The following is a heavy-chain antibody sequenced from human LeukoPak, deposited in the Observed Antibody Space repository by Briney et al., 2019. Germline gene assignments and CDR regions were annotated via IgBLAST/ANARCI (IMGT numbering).Heavy chain of an antibody. J-gene: IGHJ6*02. CDR1: GFTFSSYS. V-gene: IGHV3-21*01. CDR2: ISSSSSYI. D-gene: IGHD3-3*01. CDR3: ARTLIYYDFWSGYSPSLGMDV. Sequence: GGSLRLSCAAYGFTFSSYSMNWVRQAQGKGLEWVSSISSSSSYIYYADSVKGRFTISRDNAKNSLYLQMNSLRAEDTAVYYCARTLIYYDFWSGYSPSLGMDVWGQGTTVTVSS.